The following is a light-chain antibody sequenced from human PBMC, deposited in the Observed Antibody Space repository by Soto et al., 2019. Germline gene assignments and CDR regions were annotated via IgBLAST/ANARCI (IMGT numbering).Light chain of an antibody. CDR1: SSDAGGYNY. CDR2: EVS. J-gene: IGLJ1*01. V-gene: IGLV2-14*01. CDR3: NSFTTSSTYV. Sequence: QSALTQPASVSGSPGQSITISCTGTSSDAGGYNYVSWYQQHPGKAPKLMIYEVSNRPSGVSNRFSGSKSGNTASLTISGLQAEDEADYYCNSFTTSSTYVFGTGTKVTVL.